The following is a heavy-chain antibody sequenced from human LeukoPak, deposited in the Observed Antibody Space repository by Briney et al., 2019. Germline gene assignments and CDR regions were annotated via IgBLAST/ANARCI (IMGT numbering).Heavy chain of an antibody. CDR1: GYTFTSYD. D-gene: IGHD3-9*01. V-gene: IGHV1-8*01. CDR3: ARGYDILTGYSGGY. CDR2: MNPSSGNT. J-gene: IGHJ4*02. Sequence: ASVKVSCKASGYTFTSYDINWVRQATGQGLEWMGWMNPSSGNTGYAQKFQGKVTMTRNTSISTAYMELSSLRSEDTAVYYCARGYDILTGYSGGYWGQGTLVTVSS.